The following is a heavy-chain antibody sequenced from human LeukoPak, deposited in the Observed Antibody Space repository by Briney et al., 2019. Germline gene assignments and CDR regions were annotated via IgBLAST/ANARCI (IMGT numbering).Heavy chain of an antibody. CDR1: GFTFSSNG. CDR3: AREGDRAATPIRRYFDH. D-gene: IGHD6-13*01. CDR2: IWYDGSNE. Sequence: GGSLRLSCAASGFTFSSNGMHWVRQAPGKGLGWVALIWYDGSNEYYADSVKGRFTISKNTLYLQMNSLRVEDTAVYYCAREGDRAATPIRRYFDHWGQGTLVTVSS. V-gene: IGHV3-33*01. J-gene: IGHJ4*02.